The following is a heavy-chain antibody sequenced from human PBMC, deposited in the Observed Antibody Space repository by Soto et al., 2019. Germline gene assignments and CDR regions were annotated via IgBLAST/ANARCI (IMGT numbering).Heavy chain of an antibody. Sequence: ASVKVSCKASGGTFSSYAISWVRQAPGQGLEWMGGIIPIFGTANYAQKFQGRVTITADESTSTAYMELSSLRSEDTAVYYCATSTYYYDSSGYYFDYWGQGTLVTVSS. V-gene: IGHV1-69*13. CDR3: ATSTYYYDSSGYYFDY. CDR1: GGTFSSYA. CDR2: IIPIFGTA. J-gene: IGHJ4*02. D-gene: IGHD3-22*01.